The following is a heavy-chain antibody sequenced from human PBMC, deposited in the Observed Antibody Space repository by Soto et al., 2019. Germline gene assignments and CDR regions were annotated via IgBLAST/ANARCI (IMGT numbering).Heavy chain of an antibody. CDR3: ARFRKEYSSSSRLYYYYYGMDV. CDR1: GGSISSSNW. V-gene: IGHV4-4*02. J-gene: IGHJ6*02. Sequence: SETLSLTCAVSGGSISSSNWWSWVRQPPGKGLEWIGEIYHSGSTNYNPSLKSRVTISVDKSKNQFSLKLSSVTAADTAVYYCARFRKEYSSSSRLYYYYYGMDVWGQGTTVTVSS. CDR2: IYHSGST. D-gene: IGHD6-6*01.